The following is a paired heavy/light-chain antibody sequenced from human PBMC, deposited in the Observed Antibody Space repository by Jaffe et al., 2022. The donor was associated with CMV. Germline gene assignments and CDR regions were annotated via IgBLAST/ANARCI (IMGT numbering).Heavy chain of an antibody. J-gene: IGHJ5*02. D-gene: IGHD1-26*01. CDR3: AKDQGNPLGSRFDP. CDR1: GFTFSSYA. Sequence: EVQLLESGGGLVQPGGSLRLSCTASGFTFSSYAMNWVRQAPGKGLEWVSSIGYSGGRTYYADSVKGRFTISRDNSRNTLYLQMNSLRVEDTAVYYCAKDQGNPLGSRFDPWGQGTLVTVSS. CDR2: IGYSGGRT. V-gene: IGHV3-23*01.
Light chain of an antibody. Sequence: QSALTQPASVSVFPGQSITISCTGTNSDLGDYDYVSWYQQHPGKAPKLIIYDVSNRPSGVSDRFSGSKSGNTASLTISGLQAEDEADYYCSSYTTSSTPLVVFGGGTKLTVL. CDR1: NSDLGDYDY. CDR2: DVS. CDR3: SSYTTSSTPLVV. J-gene: IGLJ2*01. V-gene: IGLV2-14*03.